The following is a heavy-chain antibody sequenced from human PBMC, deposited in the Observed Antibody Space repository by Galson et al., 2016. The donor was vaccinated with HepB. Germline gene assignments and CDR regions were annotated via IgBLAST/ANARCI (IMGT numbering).Heavy chain of an antibody. V-gene: IGHV2-70*01. CDR2: IDWNGNK. CDR1: GFSLSTSGMA. CDR3: ARYLRSHGYYVMDV. Sequence: PALVKPTQTLTLTCTFSGFSLSTSGMAVSWIRQLPGKALEWLAVIDWNGNKFYSPSLTTRLTISKDTSKNQVVLTLTNMDPVDTATYFCARYLRSHGYYVMDVWGQGTMVIVSS. D-gene: IGHD4-17*01. J-gene: IGHJ6*02.